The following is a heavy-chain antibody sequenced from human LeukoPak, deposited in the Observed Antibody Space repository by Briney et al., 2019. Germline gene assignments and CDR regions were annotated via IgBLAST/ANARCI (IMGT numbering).Heavy chain of an antibody. Sequence: PSETLSLTCTVSGGSISSSSHYWGWIRQPPGKGLEWIGSIYYSGSTYYNPSLKSRVTISVDTSKNQFSLKLSSVTAADTAVYYCARDGIAAAGTFGYYYYMDVWGKGTTVTVSS. CDR1: GGSISSSSHY. J-gene: IGHJ6*03. V-gene: IGHV4-39*07. D-gene: IGHD6-13*01. CDR3: ARDGIAAAGTFGYYYYMDV. CDR2: IYYSGST.